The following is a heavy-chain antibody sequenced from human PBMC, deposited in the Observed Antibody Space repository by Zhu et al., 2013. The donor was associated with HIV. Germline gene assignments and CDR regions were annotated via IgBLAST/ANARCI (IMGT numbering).Heavy chain of an antibody. Sequence: QVQLVQSGAEVKKPGSSVKVSCKASGGTFSSYAISWVRQAPGQGLEWMGGIIPIFGTANYAQKFQGRVTITADKSTSTAYMELSSLRSEDTAVYYCARGRLDIVVVPAARTYGMDVWGQGTTVTVSS. D-gene: IGHD2-2*01. CDR1: GGTFSSYA. J-gene: IGHJ6*02. CDR3: ARGRLDIVVVPAARTYGMDV. V-gene: IGHV1-69*06. CDR2: IIPIFGTA.